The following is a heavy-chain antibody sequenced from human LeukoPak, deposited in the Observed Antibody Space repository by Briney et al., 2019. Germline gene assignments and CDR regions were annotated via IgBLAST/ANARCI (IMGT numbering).Heavy chain of an antibody. CDR2: IDPSSTYI. V-gene: IGHV3-21*01. Sequence: GGSLRLSCSASRFTFSSYTMNWVRQAPGKGLEWVSSIDPSSTYIYYADSVKGRFTISRDNAQNSLYLQMNSLRAEDTAVYYCARGSWEYGGNSEDYWGQGTLVTVSS. D-gene: IGHD4-23*01. CDR3: ARGSWEYGGNSEDY. J-gene: IGHJ4*02. CDR1: RFTFSSYT.